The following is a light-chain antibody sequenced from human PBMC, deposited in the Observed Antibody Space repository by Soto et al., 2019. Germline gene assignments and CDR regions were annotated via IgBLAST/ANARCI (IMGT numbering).Light chain of an antibody. CDR3: QTWGAGIWV. V-gene: IGLV4-69*01. J-gene: IGLJ3*02. CDR1: SGHSSYA. Sequence: QPVLTQSPSASASLGASVKLTCTLSSGHSSYAIAWHQQQPQKGPRYLMKVNSDGSHSKGAGIPDRFSGSSSGAERYLTISSLQSEDEADYYCQTWGAGIWVFGGGTKLTVL. CDR2: VNSDGSH.